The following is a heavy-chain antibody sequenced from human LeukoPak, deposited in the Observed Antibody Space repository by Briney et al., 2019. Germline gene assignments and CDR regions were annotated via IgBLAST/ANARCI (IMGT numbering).Heavy chain of an antibody. CDR2: INQDETVK. Sequence: QPGGSLRLSCAASGFTFTKYWMTWVRQAPGKRLEFVADINQDETVKRYMASAKGRFTISRDNTKNSLYLEMNSLTAEDTALYYCARDLWAQREGDGFDIWGQGTMVIVSS. J-gene: IGHJ3*02. D-gene: IGHD6-25*01. CDR1: GFTFTKYW. CDR3: ARDLWAQREGDGFDI. V-gene: IGHV3-7*03.